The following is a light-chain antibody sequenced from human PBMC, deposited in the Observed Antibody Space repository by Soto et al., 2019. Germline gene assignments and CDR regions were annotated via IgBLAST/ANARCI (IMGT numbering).Light chain of an antibody. V-gene: IGKV3-20*01. CDR1: QSVSSSY. Sequence: EIVLTQSPGTLSLSPGERATLSCRASQSVSSSYLAWYQQKPGQAPRLLIYGASSRATGISDRFSGGGSGTDFTLTISRLEPEDFAVYYCQQYGDSPPYTFGQGTKLEIK. J-gene: IGKJ2*01. CDR3: QQYGDSPPYT. CDR2: GAS.